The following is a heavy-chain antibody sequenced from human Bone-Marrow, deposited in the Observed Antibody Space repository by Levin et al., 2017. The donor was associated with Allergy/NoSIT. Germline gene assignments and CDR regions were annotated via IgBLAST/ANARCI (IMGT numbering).Heavy chain of an antibody. V-gene: IGHV1-18*01. CDR3: ARDVFERMFFGVVTPFDY. D-gene: IGHD3-3*01. CDR1: GYIFPSYG. CDR2: LLCSRGPP. Sequence: SCKSSGYIFPSYGISWVRQAPGPFLSFLFFLLCSRGPPPSAPKFQDRVNMTTDTSTSTAYMELRSLRSDDTAVYYCARDVFERMFFGVVTPFDYWGQGSLVTVSS. J-gene: IGHJ4*02.